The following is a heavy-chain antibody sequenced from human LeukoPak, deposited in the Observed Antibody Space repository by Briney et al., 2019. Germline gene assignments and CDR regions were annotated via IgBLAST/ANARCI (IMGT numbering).Heavy chain of an antibody. CDR1: GFTFSSYS. V-gene: IGHV3-21*01. CDR2: ISSSSSYI. CDR3: ARVRRAYGDYGCFDY. J-gene: IGHJ4*02. D-gene: IGHD4-17*01. Sequence: PGGSLRLSCAASGFTFSSYSMNWVRQAPGKGLEWVSSISSSSSYIYYADSEKGRFTISRDNAKNSLYLQMNSLRAEDTAVYYCARVRRAYGDYGCFDYWGQGTLVTVSS.